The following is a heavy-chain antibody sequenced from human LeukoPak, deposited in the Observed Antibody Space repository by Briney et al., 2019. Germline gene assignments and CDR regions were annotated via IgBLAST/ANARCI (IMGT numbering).Heavy chain of an antibody. D-gene: IGHD3-9*01. CDR3: AKGERYSGARPSEDAFDI. V-gene: IGHV3-30*02. Sequence: GGSLRLSCAASGFTFSSYGMHWVRQAPGKGLEWVAFIRYDGSNKYYADSVKGRFTISRDNSKNTLYLQMNSLRAEDTAVYYCAKGERYSGARPSEDAFDIWGQGTMVTVSS. CDR1: GFTFSSYG. CDR2: IRYDGSNK. J-gene: IGHJ3*02.